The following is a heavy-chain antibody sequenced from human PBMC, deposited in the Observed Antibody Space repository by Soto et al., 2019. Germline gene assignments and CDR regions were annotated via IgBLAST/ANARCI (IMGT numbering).Heavy chain of an antibody. CDR1: GGTFSSYA. V-gene: IGHV1-69*13. CDR2: IIPIFGTA. Sequence: VASVKVSCKASGGTFSSYAISWVRQAPGQGLEWMGGIIPIFGTANYAQKFQGRVTITADESTSTAYMELSSLRSEDTAVYYCARDLGVAARLFAFDIWGQGTMVTVSS. J-gene: IGHJ3*02. CDR3: ARDLGVAARLFAFDI. D-gene: IGHD2-15*01.